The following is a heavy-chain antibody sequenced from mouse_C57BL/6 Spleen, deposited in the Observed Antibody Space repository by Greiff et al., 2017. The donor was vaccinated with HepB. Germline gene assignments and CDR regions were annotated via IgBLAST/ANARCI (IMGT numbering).Heavy chain of an antibody. Sequence: QVQLQQPGAELVKPGASVKLSCKASGYTFTSYWMQWVKQRPGQGLEWIGEIDTTDSYTNYNQKFKGKATLTVDTSSSTAYMQLSSLTSEDSAVYYCALPRRYFDVWGTGTTVTVSS. CDR1: GYTFTSYW. CDR3: ALPRRYFDV. V-gene: IGHV1-50*01. J-gene: IGHJ1*03. CDR2: IDTTDSYT.